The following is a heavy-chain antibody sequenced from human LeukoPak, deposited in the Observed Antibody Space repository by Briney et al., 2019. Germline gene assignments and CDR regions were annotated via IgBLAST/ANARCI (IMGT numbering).Heavy chain of an antibody. CDR2: IGSSGSTI. CDR3: ARDAWAAMVTFDYYYMDV. V-gene: IGHV3-11*04. J-gene: IGHJ6*03. D-gene: IGHD5-18*01. CDR1: GFTFSDYY. Sequence: PGGSLRLSCAASGFTFSDYYMSWIRQAPGKGLEWVSYIGSSGSTIYYADSVKGRFTISRDNAKNSLYLQMNSLRAEDMAVYYCARDAWAAMVTFDYYYMDVWGKGTTVTVSS.